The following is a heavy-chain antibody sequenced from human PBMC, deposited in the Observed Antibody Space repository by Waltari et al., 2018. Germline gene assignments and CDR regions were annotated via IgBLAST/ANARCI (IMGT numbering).Heavy chain of an antibody. D-gene: IGHD2-2*01. CDR3: TTGIVVVPAAIFY. Sequence: EVQLVESGGGLVKPGGSLRLSCAASGFPFRNAWMRWVLQAPGKGLEWVGRIKSKTEGGTTDYAAPGKGRFTISRDDSKNTLYLQMNSLKTEDTAVYYCTTGIVVVPAAIFYWGQGTLVTVSS. CDR2: IKSKTEGGTT. V-gene: IGHV3-15*01. CDR1: GFPFRNAW. J-gene: IGHJ4*02.